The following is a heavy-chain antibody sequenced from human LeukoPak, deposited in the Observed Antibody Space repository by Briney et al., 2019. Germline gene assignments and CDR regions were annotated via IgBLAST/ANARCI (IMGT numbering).Heavy chain of an antibody. CDR2: IASKTDGGAT. D-gene: IGHD3-10*01. Sequence: GGSLRLSCAGSGFVFDNAWMNWVRQAPGEGLDWVGRIASKTDGGATDYAAPVKGRFTISRDDSKNTLNLQMNSLKTEDTAVYYCTTGIRGDWGQGTLVTVSS. J-gene: IGHJ4*02. V-gene: IGHV3-15*07. CDR1: GFVFDNAW. CDR3: TTGIRGD.